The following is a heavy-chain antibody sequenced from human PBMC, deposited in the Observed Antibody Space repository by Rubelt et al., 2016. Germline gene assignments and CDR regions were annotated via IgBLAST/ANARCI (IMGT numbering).Heavy chain of an antibody. V-gene: IGHV4-39*01. Sequence: QLQLQESGPGLVKPSETLSLTCTVSGGSISSSSYYWGWIRQPPGKGLEWIGSIYYSGGTYYNPALKSRVTISGETSRNQSSRKLSSVTAADTAVYYCASLPRRFLELLLDYWGQGTLVTVSS. CDR2: IYYSGGT. D-gene: IGHD3-3*01. CDR1: GGSISSSSYY. CDR3: ASLPRRFLELLLDY. J-gene: IGHJ4*02.